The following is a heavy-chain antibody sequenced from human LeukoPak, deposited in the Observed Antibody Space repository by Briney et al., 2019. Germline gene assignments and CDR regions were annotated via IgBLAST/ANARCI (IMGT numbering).Heavy chain of an antibody. CDR1: GFTVSSNY. V-gene: IGHV3-53*01. CDR2: IYSAGST. CDR3: ARTEYYYDSSGYRPFDY. J-gene: IGHJ4*02. Sequence: GGSLRLSCAASGFTVSSNYMSWVRQAPGKGLEWVSVIYSAGSTYYADSAKGRFTISRDHSKNTLYLQMNSLRAEDTAVYYCARTEYYYDSSGYRPFDYWGQGTLVSVSS. D-gene: IGHD3-22*01.